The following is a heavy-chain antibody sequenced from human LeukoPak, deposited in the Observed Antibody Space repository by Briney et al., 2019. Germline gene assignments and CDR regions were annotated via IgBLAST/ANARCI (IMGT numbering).Heavy chain of an antibody. J-gene: IGHJ4*02. CDR2: IQYDGRGG. V-gene: IGHV3-30*02. CDR1: GFTFRSYG. D-gene: IGHD2-15*01. Sequence: GGSLRLSCAASGFTFRSYGMHWVRQAPGKGLEWVAFIQYDGRGGYYTDSVKGRFTISRDNSKNTLYLQMNSLRAEDTAVYYCAKGYCSGGSCYGVYYFDYWGQGTLVTVSS. CDR3: AKGYCSGGSCYGVYYFDY.